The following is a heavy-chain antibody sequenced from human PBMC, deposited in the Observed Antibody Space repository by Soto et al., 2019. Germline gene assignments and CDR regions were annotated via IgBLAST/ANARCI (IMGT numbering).Heavy chain of an antibody. J-gene: IGHJ4*02. CDR2: VNPSSGNA. D-gene: IGHD1-1*01. Sequence: QVQLVQSGAEVKKPGASVKVSCKASGYTFNSHDISWVRQATGQGLEWMGWVNPSSGNAGYEQKFQGRVTLTTNTSISTAYMELSSLESEDTAVYYCARSLGGSGTRLDYWGQGSLVTVSS. CDR3: ARSLGGSGTRLDY. CDR1: GYTFNSHD. V-gene: IGHV1-8*01.